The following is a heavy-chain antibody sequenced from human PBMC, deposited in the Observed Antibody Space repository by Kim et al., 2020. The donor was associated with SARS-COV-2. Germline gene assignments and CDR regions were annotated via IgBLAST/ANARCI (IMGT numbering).Heavy chain of an antibody. Sequence: GESLKISCKGSGYSFTTYWIGWVRQMPGKGLEWRGIIYPGDSDTRHSPSFQGQVTISADKFISTAYLQWSSLKASDTAMYYCARRGYCSGGSCHSHAFDNWGQGTMVTVAS. CDR1: GYSFTTYW. CDR2: IYPGDSDT. CDR3: ARRGYCSGGSCHSHAFDN. J-gene: IGHJ3*02. V-gene: IGHV5-51*01. D-gene: IGHD2-15*01.